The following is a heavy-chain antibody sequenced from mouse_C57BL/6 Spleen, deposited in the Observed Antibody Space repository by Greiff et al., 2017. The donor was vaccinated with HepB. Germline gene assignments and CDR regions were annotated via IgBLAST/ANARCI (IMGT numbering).Heavy chain of an antibody. V-gene: IGHV1-59*01. CDR1: GYTFTSYW. J-gene: IGHJ4*01. D-gene: IGHD2-5*01. CDR2: IDPSDSYT. Sequence: QVQLQQPGAELVRPGTSVKLSCKASGYTFTSYWMHWVKQRPGQGLEWIGVIDPSDSYTNYNQKFKGKATLTVDTSSSTAYMQLSSLTSEDSAVYYCARKWAYYSNYAMDYWGQGTSVTVSS. CDR3: ARKWAYYSNYAMDY.